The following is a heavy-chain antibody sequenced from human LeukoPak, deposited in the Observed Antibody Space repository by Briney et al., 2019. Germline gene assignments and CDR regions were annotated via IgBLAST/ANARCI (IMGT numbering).Heavy chain of an antibody. V-gene: IGHV3-21*01. CDR3: ARENDYYDSSGYPETFDY. D-gene: IGHD3-22*01. Sequence: GGSLRLSCAASGFSFSSYSMNWVRQAPGKGLEWVSSISGSSTSIYYADSVKGRFTISRDNAKNSMYLQMNSLRAEDTAVYYCARENDYYDSSGYPETFDYWGQGTLVTVSS. CDR2: ISGSSTSI. J-gene: IGHJ4*02. CDR1: GFSFSSYS.